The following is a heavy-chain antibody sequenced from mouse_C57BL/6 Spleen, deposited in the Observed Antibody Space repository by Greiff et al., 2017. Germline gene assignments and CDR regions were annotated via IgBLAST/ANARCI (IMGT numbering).Heavy chain of an antibody. CDR1: GFNIKDYY. CDR2: IDPEDGAT. J-gene: IGHJ4*01. Sequence: VQLQQSGAELVKPGASVTLSCTASGFNIKDYYMHWVKQRTEQGLEWIGRIDPEDGATKYAPKFPGKATITADTSSNTAYLQLSSLTSEDTAVYYCARSGDYDCAMDYWGQGTSVTVSS. CDR3: ARSGDYDCAMDY. D-gene: IGHD2-4*01. V-gene: IGHV14-2*01.